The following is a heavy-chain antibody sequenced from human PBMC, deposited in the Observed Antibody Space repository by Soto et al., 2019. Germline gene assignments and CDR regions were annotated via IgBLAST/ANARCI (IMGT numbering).Heavy chain of an antibody. D-gene: IGHD3-22*01. CDR1: GGSISSGGYS. CDR2: IYHSGST. J-gene: IGHJ4*02. V-gene: IGHV4-30-2*01. Sequence: QLQLQESGSGLVKPSQTLSLTCAVSGGSISSGGYSWSWIRQAPGKGLEWVGYIYHSGSTYDNPSLKSRVTIAVDRSKNQFSLKLSSVTAADTAVYYCARGGSRGYYYDYWGQGTLVTVSS. CDR3: ARGGSRGYYYDY.